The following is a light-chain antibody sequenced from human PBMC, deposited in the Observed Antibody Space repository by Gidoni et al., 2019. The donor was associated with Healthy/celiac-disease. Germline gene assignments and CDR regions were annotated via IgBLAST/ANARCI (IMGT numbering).Light chain of an antibody. V-gene: IGLV4-69*01. CDR3: QTWGTGIHGV. J-gene: IGLJ3*02. Sequence: QLVLTQSPSASASLGASVKLTCTLSSGHSSYAIAWHQQQPEKGPRYWMKLNSDGSHSKGDGIPDRFSGSSSGAERYLTISSLQSEDEADYYCQTWGTGIHGVFGGGTKLTVL. CDR1: SGHSSYA. CDR2: LNSDGSH.